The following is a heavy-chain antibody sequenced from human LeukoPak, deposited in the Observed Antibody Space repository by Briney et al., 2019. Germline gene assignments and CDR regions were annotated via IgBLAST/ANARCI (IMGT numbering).Heavy chain of an antibody. CDR1: GFTFSSYS. CDR2: ISSSSSYI. Sequence: GGSLRLSCAASGFTFSSYSMNWVRQAPGKGLEWVSSISSSSSYIYYADSVKGRFTISRDNAKNSLYLQMNSLRAEDTAVYYCARDLGYCSGGSCYGGFDYWGQGTLVTVSS. D-gene: IGHD2-15*01. J-gene: IGHJ4*02. CDR3: ARDLGYCSGGSCYGGFDY. V-gene: IGHV3-21*01.